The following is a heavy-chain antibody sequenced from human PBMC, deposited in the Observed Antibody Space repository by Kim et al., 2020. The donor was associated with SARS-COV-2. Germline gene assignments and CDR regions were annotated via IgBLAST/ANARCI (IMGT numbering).Heavy chain of an antibody. CDR2: ISYDGSNK. V-gene: IGHV3-30*04. J-gene: IGHJ6*03. CDR3: ARDSWYYDFWSGYYPSGVYYYYYYMDV. Sequence: GGSLRLSCAASGFTFSSYAMHWVRQAPGKGLEWVAVISYDGSNKYYADSVKGRFTISRDNSKNTLYLQMNSLRAEDTAVYYCARDSWYYDFWSGYYPSGVYYYYYYMDVWGKGTTVTVSS. D-gene: IGHD3-3*01. CDR1: GFTFSSYA.